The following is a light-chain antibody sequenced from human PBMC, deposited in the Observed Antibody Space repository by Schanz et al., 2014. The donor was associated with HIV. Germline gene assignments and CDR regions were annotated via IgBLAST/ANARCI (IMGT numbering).Light chain of an antibody. CDR1: ESIYKW. V-gene: IGKV1-5*03. CDR3: QQYDRSSWT. J-gene: IGKJ1*01. Sequence: DIQMTQSPSTLSAFVGDRVTITCRASESIYKWLAWYQQKPGKAPKLLMYNASSLESGVPSRFSGGGSGTEFMLFISSLQPDDFATYYCQQYDRSSWTFGLGTRV. CDR2: NAS.